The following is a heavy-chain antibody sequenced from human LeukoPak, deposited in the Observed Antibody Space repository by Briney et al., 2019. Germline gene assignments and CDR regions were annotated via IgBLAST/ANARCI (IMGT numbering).Heavy chain of an antibody. CDR3: AKKSTTVITYYFDY. Sequence: GGSLRLSCAASGFTFSSYEMNWVRQGPGKGLEWVSYINSSESTIYYADSAKGRFTISRDNSKNTLYLQMNSLRAEDTAVYYCAKKSTTVITYYFDYWGQGTLVTVSS. D-gene: IGHD4-11*01. CDR2: INSSESTI. J-gene: IGHJ4*02. CDR1: GFTFSSYE. V-gene: IGHV3-48*03.